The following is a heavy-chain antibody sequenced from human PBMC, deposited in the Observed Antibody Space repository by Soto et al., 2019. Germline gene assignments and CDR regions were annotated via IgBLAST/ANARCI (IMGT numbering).Heavy chain of an antibody. J-gene: IGHJ5*02. CDR1: GFTFRNYY. CDR3: ARDKYTNYVNYFDL. D-gene: IGHD3-16*01. Sequence: GGSLRLSCAASGFTFRNYYMTWMRQTPGKGLEWISTTTSSGGSTYYAASVKGRVTISRDNANNSLYLQMTGLRAEDTALYYCARDKYTNYVNYFDLWGRGTLVTVS. V-gene: IGHV3-11*01. CDR2: TTSSGGST.